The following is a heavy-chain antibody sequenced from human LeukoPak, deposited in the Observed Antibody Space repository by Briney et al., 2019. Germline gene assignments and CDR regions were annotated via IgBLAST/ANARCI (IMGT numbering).Heavy chain of an antibody. D-gene: IGHD1-26*01. CDR3: VPANAWDYFFDY. J-gene: IGHJ4*02. CDR2: INPNTGDT. CDR1: GYTFTSYG. V-gene: IGHV1-2*02. Sequence: EASVKVSCKASGYTFTSYGISWVRQAPRQGLEWMGWINPNTGDTNYPQEFQGTGTMTRDTSITTAYMELSRLGSGDTAVYYCVPANAWDYFFDYWGQGTLVTVSS.